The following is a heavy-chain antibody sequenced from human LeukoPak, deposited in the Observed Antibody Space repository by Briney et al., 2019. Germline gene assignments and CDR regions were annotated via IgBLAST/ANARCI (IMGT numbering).Heavy chain of an antibody. CDR1: GGSINSYY. J-gene: IGHJ4*02. Sequence: SETLSLTCTVSGGSINSYYWSWIRQHPGKGLEWIGYIYYSGSTYYNPSLKSRVTISVDTSKNQFSLKLSSVTAADTAVYYCASSPLGVSEEDYWGQGTLVTVSS. CDR3: ASSPLGVSEEDY. CDR2: IYYSGST. V-gene: IGHV4-59*06. D-gene: IGHD3-16*01.